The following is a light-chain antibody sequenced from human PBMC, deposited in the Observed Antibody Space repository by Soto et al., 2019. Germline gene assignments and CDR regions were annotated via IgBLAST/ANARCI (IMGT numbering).Light chain of an antibody. V-gene: IGLV2-8*01. J-gene: IGLJ1*01. CDR2: EVS. CDR3: SSYAGSNNYV. Sequence: QSVLTQPPSASGSPGQSVTISCTATSGGVGGYNYVSWYQQHPGKAPKLMIYEVSKRPSGVPDRFSGSKSGNTASLTVSGLQAEDEADYYCSSYAGSNNYVFGTGTKVTVL. CDR1: SGGVGGYNY.